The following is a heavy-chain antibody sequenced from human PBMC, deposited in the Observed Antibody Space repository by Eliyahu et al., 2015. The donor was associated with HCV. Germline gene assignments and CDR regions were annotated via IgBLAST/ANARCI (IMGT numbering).Heavy chain of an antibody. Sequence: EVQLVESGGALVKPGGSLRLSCAASGFTFSSYSMNWVRQAPGKGXEWVSSISSSSSYIYYADSVKGRFTISRDNAKNSLYLQMNSLRAEDTAVYYCARDREGSGYYGFGGGQGTLVTVSS. D-gene: IGHD3-22*01. V-gene: IGHV3-21*01. CDR2: ISSSSSYI. J-gene: IGHJ4*02. CDR1: GFTFSSYS. CDR3: ARDREGSGYYGFG.